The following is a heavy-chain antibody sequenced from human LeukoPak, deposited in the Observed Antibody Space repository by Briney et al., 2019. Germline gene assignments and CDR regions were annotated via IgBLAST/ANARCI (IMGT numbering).Heavy chain of an antibody. D-gene: IGHD1-1*01. CDR1: GGSISSYY. V-gene: IGHV4-4*07. J-gene: IGHJ6*02. CDR3: ARDEYNWNNDYYYGMDV. Sequence: SETLSLTCTVSGGSISSYYWSWIRQPAGKGLEWIGRIYTSGSTNYNPSLKSRVTMSVDTSKNQFSLKPSSVTAADTAVYYCARDEYNWNNDYYYGMDVWGQGTTVTVSS. CDR2: IYTSGST.